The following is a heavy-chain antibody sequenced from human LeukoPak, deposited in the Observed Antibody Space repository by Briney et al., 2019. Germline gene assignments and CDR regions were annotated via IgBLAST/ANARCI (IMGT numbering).Heavy chain of an antibody. CDR3: ARAPSYSSGRGYFDY. V-gene: IGHV1-46*01. J-gene: IGHJ4*02. Sequence: ASVKVSCKASGGTFSSYAISWVRQAPGQGLEWMGIINPSGGSTSYAQKFQGRVTMTRDTSTSTVYMELSSLRSEDTAVYYCARAPSYSSGRGYFDYWGQGTLVTVSS. D-gene: IGHD6-19*01. CDR2: INPSGGST. CDR1: GGTFSSYA.